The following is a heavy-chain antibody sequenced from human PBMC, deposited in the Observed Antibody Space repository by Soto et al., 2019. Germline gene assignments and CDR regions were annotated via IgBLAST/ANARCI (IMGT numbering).Heavy chain of an antibody. CDR2: ISYDGSQK. V-gene: IGHV3-30*04. J-gene: IGHJ4*02. D-gene: IGHD3-10*01. Sequence: QVQLVESGGGVVQPGRSLRLSCAASGFTFSNVMHWVRQAPGKGLEWVAVISYDGSQKFHADSVKGRFTISRDNSKNTVYLQMNSLRSEDTAVYYCAGDRWGYVSGAFDYWGQGTQVTVPS. CDR1: GFTFSNV. CDR3: AGDRWGYVSGAFDY.